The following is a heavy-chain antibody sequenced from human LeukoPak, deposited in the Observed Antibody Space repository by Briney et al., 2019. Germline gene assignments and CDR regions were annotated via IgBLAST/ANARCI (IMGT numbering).Heavy chain of an antibody. J-gene: IGHJ4*02. CDR2: ISYDGSDK. D-gene: IGHD2-2*01. CDR1: GFHFSSYG. CDR3: AKAVGSNSWYSNF. Sequence: GGSPRLSCAASGFHFSSYGMHWVRQAPGKGLEWVAVISYDGSDKYYADSVKGRFTISRDNPKSTLYLQMNSLRGEDTAVYYCAKAVGSNSWYSNFWGQGTLVTVSS. V-gene: IGHV3-30*18.